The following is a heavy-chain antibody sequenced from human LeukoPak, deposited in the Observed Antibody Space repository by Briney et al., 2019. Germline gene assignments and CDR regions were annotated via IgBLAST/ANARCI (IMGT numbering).Heavy chain of an antibody. CDR1: GGSISSYY. V-gene: IGHV4-59*01. CDR2: IYYSGST. D-gene: IGHD1-1*01. Sequence: PSGTLSLTCTVSGGSISSYYWSWIRQPPGKGLEWIGYIYYSGSTNYSPSLKSRVTISVDTSKNQFSLKLSSVTAADTAVYYCARAVEGTGPGDYWGQGTLVTVSS. J-gene: IGHJ4*02. CDR3: ARAVEGTGPGDY.